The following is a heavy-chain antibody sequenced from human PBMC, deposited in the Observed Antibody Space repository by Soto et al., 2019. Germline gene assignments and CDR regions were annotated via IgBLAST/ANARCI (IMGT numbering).Heavy chain of an antibody. CDR2: INPNSGGT. CDR1: GYTFPGYY. J-gene: IGHJ6*02. D-gene: IGHD6-6*01. CDR3: ARGGSSPVYYYYYGMDV. Sequence: ASVKVSCKASGYTFPGYYMHWVRQAPGQGLEWMGWINPNSGGTNYAQKFQGWVTMTRDTSISTAYMELSRLRSDDTAVYYCARGGSSPVYYYYYGMDVWGQGTTVTVSS. V-gene: IGHV1-2*04.